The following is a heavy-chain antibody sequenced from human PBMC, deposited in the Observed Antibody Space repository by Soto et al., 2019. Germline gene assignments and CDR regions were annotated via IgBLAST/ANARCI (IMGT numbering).Heavy chain of an antibody. Sequence: PGESLKISCAASGFTFSGSAMHWVRQASGKGLEWVGRIRSKANSYATAYAASVKDRFTISRDDSKNTACLQMNSLKTEDTAVYYCTRATYYYDSSGSRSYYFDYWGQGTQVTVSS. CDR1: GFTFSGSA. D-gene: IGHD3-22*01. J-gene: IGHJ4*02. CDR2: IRSKANSYAT. V-gene: IGHV3-73*01. CDR3: TRATYYYDSSGSRSYYFDY.